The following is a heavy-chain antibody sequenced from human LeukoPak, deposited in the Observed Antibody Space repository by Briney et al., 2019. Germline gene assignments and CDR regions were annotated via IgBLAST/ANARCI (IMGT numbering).Heavy chain of an antibody. Sequence: SETLSLTCAVYGGSFSGYYWSWIRQPPGKGLEWIGEINHSGSTYYNPSLKSRVTISVDTSKNQFSLKLSSVTAADTAVYYCARKNQQWLVWSGAFDIWGQGTMVTVSS. CDR2: INHSGST. J-gene: IGHJ3*02. CDR1: GGSFSGYY. CDR3: ARKNQQWLVWSGAFDI. D-gene: IGHD6-19*01. V-gene: IGHV4-34*01.